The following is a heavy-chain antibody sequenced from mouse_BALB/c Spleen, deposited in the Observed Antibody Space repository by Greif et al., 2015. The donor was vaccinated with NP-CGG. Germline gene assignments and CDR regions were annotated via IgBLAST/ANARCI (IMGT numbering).Heavy chain of an antibody. V-gene: IGHV1-63*02. CDR1: GYTFTNYW. CDR2: IYPGGGXT. D-gene: IGHD2-1*01. Sequence: QVQLQQSGAELVRPGTSVKISCKASGYTFTNYWLGWVKQRPGHGLEWIGDIYPGGGXTNYNEKFKGKATLTADTSSSTAYRQLSSLTAEDSAVYFGARGGGNYAYYFDYWGQGTTLTVSS. CDR3: ARGGGNYAYYFDY. J-gene: IGHJ2*01.